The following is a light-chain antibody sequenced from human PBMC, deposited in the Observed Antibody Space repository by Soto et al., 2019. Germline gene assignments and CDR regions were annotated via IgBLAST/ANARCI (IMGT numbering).Light chain of an antibody. CDR1: KNDIGVYDF. Sequence: QSVLTQPPSASGSPGQSVTISCTGTKNDIGVYDFVSWYQHHPGKAPRLIIYEVVQRPSGVPDRFSGSKSGNTASLTVSGLQAEDEADYFCTSYAGSNTYVFGSGTRV. CDR3: TSYAGSNTYV. V-gene: IGLV2-8*01. J-gene: IGLJ1*01. CDR2: EVV.